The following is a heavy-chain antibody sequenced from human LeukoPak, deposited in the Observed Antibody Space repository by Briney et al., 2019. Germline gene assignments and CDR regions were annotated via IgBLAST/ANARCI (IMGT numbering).Heavy chain of an antibody. J-gene: IGHJ4*02. V-gene: IGHV3-23*01. D-gene: IGHD3-22*01. CDR3: AKRGVVIRVILVGFHKEAYYFDS. CDR1: GITLSNYG. CDR2: ISDSGGRT. Sequence: GGSLRLSCAVSGITLSNYGMTWVRQAPGKGLEWVAGISDSGGRTNYADSVKGRFTISRDNPKNTLYLQMNSLRAEDMAVYFCAKRGVVIRVILVGFHKEAYYFDSWGQGALVTVSS.